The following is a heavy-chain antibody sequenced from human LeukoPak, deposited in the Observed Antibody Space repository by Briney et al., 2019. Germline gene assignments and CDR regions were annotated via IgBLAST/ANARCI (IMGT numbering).Heavy chain of an antibody. CDR3: TTITPVLRYFDWLDY. Sequence: GGSLRLSCAASGFIFRNYAMSWVRQAPGKGLEWVSAITGSGGTSWYADSVKGHFTISRDNSKNTLYLQMNSLKTEDTAVYYCTTITPVLRYFDWLDYWGQGTLVTVSS. J-gene: IGHJ4*02. D-gene: IGHD3-9*01. CDR1: GFIFRNYA. V-gene: IGHV3-23*01. CDR2: ITGSGGTS.